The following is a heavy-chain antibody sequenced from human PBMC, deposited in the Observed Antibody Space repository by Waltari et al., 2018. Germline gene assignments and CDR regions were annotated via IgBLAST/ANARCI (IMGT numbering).Heavy chain of an antibody. J-gene: IGHJ4*02. D-gene: IGHD2-21*02. CDR1: GDSVSITSAA. Sequence: QLQQSGPGLVKPSQTLSLTCAISGDSVSITSAAWNWIRETPSRGLEWLGRTFYRSKWYNDYAVSVRSRITINPDTSKNQFSLQLNSVTPEDTAVYYCAREGVVGTAFAFWGQGTLVTVSS. V-gene: IGHV6-1*01. CDR3: AREGVVGTAFAF. CDR2: TFYRSKWYN.